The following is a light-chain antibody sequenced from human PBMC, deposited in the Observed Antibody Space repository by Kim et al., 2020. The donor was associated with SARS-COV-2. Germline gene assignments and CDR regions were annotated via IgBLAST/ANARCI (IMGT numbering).Light chain of an antibody. J-gene: IGKJ1*01. CDR3: QQYNSWPRT. CDR1: QSVGSS. V-gene: IGKV3-15*01. CDR2: GAS. Sequence: EIVMTQSPATLSVSPGERATLSCRASQSVGSSLAWYQQKRGQAPRPLIYGASTRATGIPTRFSGSGSGTEFTLTISSLQSEDFAIYYCQQYNSWPRTFGQGTKVDIK.